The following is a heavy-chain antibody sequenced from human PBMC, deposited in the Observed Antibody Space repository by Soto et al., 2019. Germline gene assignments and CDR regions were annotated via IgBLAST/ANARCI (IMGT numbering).Heavy chain of an antibody. Sequence: PGESLKISCEGSGYSFTYYWFSWVRQMPGKGPEWMGRIDPSDSYTTYSPSFQGHVTISADKSISTAFLQWSSLKASDTAMYYCAKLTQQYGLYVWGQGTTVTVSS. CDR1: GYSFTYYW. J-gene: IGHJ6*02. D-gene: IGHD1-7*01. CDR2: IDPSDSYT. CDR3: AKLTQQYGLYV. V-gene: IGHV5-10-1*01.